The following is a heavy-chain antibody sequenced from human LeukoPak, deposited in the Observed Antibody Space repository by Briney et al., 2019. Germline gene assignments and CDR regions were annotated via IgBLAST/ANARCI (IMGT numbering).Heavy chain of an antibody. J-gene: IGHJ4*02. CDR2: ISGSGGST. Sequence: GGSLRLSCAASGFTFSSYAMSWVRQAPGKGLEWVSAISGSGGSTYYADSVKGRFTISRDNSKNTLYLQMNSLRAEDTAVYYCASVLGRRIAAAEDYWGQGTLVTVSS. V-gene: IGHV3-23*01. D-gene: IGHD6-13*01. CDR1: GFTFSSYA. CDR3: ASVLGRRIAAAEDY.